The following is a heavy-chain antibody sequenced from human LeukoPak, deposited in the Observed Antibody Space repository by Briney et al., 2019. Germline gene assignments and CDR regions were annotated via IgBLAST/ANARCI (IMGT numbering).Heavy chain of an antibody. CDR3: ARGVHDYGDRYAFDI. J-gene: IGHJ3*02. Sequence: ASVKVSCKASGYTFTSYDINWVRQATGQGLEWMGWMNPNSGNTGYAQKIQGRVTMTRNTSISTAYMELSSLRSEDTAVYYCARGVHDYGDRYAFDIWGQGTMVTVSS. CDR2: MNPNSGNT. D-gene: IGHD4-17*01. V-gene: IGHV1-8*01. CDR1: GYTFTSYD.